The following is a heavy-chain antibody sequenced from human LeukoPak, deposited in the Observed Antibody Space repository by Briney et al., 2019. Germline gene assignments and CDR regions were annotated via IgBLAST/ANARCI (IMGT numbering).Heavy chain of an antibody. Sequence: GGSLRLSCAASGFTLSSYWMHWVRQAPGKGLVWVSRINSDGSSTSYADSVKGRFTISRDNAKNTLYLQMNSLRAEDTAVYYCASGIAAAGVHFDYWGQGTLVTVSS. D-gene: IGHD6-13*01. CDR2: INSDGSST. V-gene: IGHV3-74*01. CDR1: GFTLSSYW. J-gene: IGHJ4*02. CDR3: ASGIAAAGVHFDY.